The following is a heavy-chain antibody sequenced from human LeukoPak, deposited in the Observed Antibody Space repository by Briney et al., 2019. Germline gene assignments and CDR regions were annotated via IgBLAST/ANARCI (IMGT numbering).Heavy chain of an antibody. D-gene: IGHD3-10*01. CDR1: GGSISSYY. CDR3: ARAIGTMARGGDYYYYMDV. J-gene: IGHJ6*03. V-gene: IGHV4-59*01. Sequence: PSETLSLTCTVSGGSISSYYWSWIRQPPGKGLEWIGYIYYSGSTNYNPSLKSRVTISVDTSKNQFSLKLSSVTAADTAVYYCARAIGTMARGGDYYYYMDVWGKGTTVTISS. CDR2: IYYSGST.